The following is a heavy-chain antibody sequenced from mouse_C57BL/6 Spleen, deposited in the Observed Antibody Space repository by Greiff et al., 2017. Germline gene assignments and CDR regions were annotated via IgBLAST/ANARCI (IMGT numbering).Heavy chain of an antibody. CDR1: GFTFSDYY. Sequence: DVKLVESGGGLVQPGGSLKLSCAASGFTFSDYYMYWVRQTPEKGLEWVAYISNGGGSTYYPDTVKGRFTISRDNAKNTLYLQMSRLKSEDTAMYYCARHLYEDYARDFDVWGTGTTVTVAS. J-gene: IGHJ1*03. CDR3: ARHLYEDYARDFDV. D-gene: IGHD2-4*01. CDR2: ISNGGGST. V-gene: IGHV5-12*01.